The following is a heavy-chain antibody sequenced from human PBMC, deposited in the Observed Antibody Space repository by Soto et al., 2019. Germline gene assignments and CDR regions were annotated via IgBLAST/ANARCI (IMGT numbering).Heavy chain of an antibody. CDR3: TKVLRSLPLRAFTCFHH. CDR2: ISGSGGST. V-gene: IGHV3-23*01. D-gene: IGHD2-15*01. Sequence: ARPGTGKGLEWVSAISGSGGSTYYADSVKGRFTISRDNSKNTLHLQMNSLRAEDTAVYYCTKVLRSLPLRAFTCFHHWGQGTLVTVSS. J-gene: IGHJ4*01.